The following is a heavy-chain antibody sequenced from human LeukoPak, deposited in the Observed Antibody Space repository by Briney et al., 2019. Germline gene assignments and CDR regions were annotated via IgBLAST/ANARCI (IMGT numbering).Heavy chain of an antibody. Sequence: KASQTLSLNCTVSGGSISSGGYYWSWIRQHPGKGLEWIGYIYYSGSTYYNPSLKSRVSISVDTSKNQFSLKLSSVTAADTAVYYCARGGPRYGHPFDYWGQGTLVTVSS. V-gene: IGHV4-31*03. D-gene: IGHD5-18*01. J-gene: IGHJ4*02. CDR1: GGSISSGGYY. CDR3: ARGGPRYGHPFDY. CDR2: IYYSGST.